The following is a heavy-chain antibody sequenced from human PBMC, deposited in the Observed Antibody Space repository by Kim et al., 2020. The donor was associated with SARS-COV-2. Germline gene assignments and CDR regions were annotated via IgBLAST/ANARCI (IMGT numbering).Heavy chain of an antibody. CDR3: ARVLPDYGDYGWYFDL. CDR1: GGSISSYY. CDR2: IYYSGST. V-gene: IGHV4-59*01. J-gene: IGHJ2*01. Sequence: SETLSLTCTVSGGSISSYYWSWIRQPPGKGLEWIGYIYYSGSTNYNPSLKSRVTISVDTSKNQFSLKLSSVTAADTAVYYCARVLPDYGDYGWYFDLWGRGTLVTVSS. D-gene: IGHD4-17*01.